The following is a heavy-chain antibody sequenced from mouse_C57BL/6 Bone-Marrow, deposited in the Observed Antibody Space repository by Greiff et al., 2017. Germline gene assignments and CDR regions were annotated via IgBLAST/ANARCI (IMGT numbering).Heavy chain of an antibody. CDR2: IHPNSGST. V-gene: IGHV1-64*01. CDR1: GYTFTSYW. CDR3: ARAGTGFDY. J-gene: IGHJ2*01. Sequence: VQLVESGADLVKPGASVKLSCKASGYTFTSYWMHWVKQRPGQGLEWIGMIHPNSGSTNYNEKFKSKATLTVDKSSSTAYMQLSSLTSEDSAVYYCARAGTGFDYWGQGTTLTVSS. D-gene: IGHD4-1*01.